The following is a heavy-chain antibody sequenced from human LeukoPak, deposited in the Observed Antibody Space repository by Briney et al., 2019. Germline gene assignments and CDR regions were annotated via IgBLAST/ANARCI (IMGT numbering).Heavy chain of an antibody. Sequence: SETLSLTCTVSGGSISSYYWSWIRQPPGKGLEWIGYVSYSGDTNYNPSLRSRVTMSVDTSKDQFSLKLSSVSAADTAVYFCARGGMSTYYDSGGYFSYWGQGAPVTVSS. V-gene: IGHV4-59*01. CDR1: GGSISSYY. CDR2: VSYSGDT. D-gene: IGHD3-22*01. CDR3: ARGGMSTYYDSGGYFSY. J-gene: IGHJ4*02.